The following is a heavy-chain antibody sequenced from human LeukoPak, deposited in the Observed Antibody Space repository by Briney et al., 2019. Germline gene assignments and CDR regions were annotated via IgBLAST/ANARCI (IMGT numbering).Heavy chain of an antibody. V-gene: IGHV1-18*01. J-gene: IGHJ4*02. CDR2: ISAYNGNT. CDR1: GYTFTSYG. CDR3: ARARIAAAGTSGDY. Sequence: RASVKVSCKASGYTFTSYGISWVRQAPGQGLEWMGWISAYNGNTNSAQKLQGRVTMTTDTSTSTAYMELRSLRSDDTAVYYCARARIAAAGTSGDYWGQGTLVTVSS. D-gene: IGHD6-13*01.